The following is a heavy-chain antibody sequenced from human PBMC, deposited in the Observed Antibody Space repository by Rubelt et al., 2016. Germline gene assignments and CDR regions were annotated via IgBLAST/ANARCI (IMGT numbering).Heavy chain of an antibody. J-gene: IGHJ4*02. CDR3: ASSRSSSGWYVRLLYFDY. CDR2: IDYSGST. V-gene: IGHV4-34*01. D-gene: IGHD6-19*01. Sequence: QVQLQQWGAGLLKPSETLSLTCAVYGGSFSGYYWSWIRTPPGKGLEWIGSIDYSGSTNYNPSPRRQVTISVDIAKNLFSLKRSSGTAADTAVYYCASSRSSSGWYVRLLYFDYWGQGTLVTVSS. CDR1: GGSFSGYY.